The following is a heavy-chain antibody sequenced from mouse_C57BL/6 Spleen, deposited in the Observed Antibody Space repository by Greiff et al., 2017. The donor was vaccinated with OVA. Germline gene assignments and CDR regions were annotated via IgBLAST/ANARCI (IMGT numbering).Heavy chain of an antibody. J-gene: IGHJ3*01. CDR1: GFTFSDFY. V-gene: IGHV7-1*01. CDR3: ARDDVYYSNPFAY. Sequence: EVKLVESGGGLVQSGRSLRLSCATSGFTFSDFYMEWVRQAPGKGLEWIAASRNKANDYTTEYSASVKGRFIVSRDTSQSILYLQMNALRAEDTAIYYCARDDVYYSNPFAYWGQGTLVTVSA. CDR2: SRNKANDYTT. D-gene: IGHD2-5*01.